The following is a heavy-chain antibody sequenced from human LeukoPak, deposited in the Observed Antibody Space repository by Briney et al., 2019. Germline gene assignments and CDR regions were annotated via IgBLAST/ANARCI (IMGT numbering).Heavy chain of an antibody. CDR3: ARTPSGDYYTTFDD. J-gene: IGHJ4*02. CDR1: GASISSYY. V-gene: IGHV4-4*07. Sequence: PSETLSLTCTVSGASISSYYWSWIRQPAGKGLEWIGRTFTNGSTNYKPSLKSRVTISVDTSKKQFSLKLSSVTAADTAVYFCARTPSGDYYTTFDDWGQGTLVTVSS. CDR2: TFTNGST. D-gene: IGHD3-10*01.